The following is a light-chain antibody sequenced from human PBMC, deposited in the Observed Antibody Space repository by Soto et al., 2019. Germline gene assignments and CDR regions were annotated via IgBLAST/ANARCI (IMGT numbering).Light chain of an antibody. CDR2: EVN. Sequence: QSALTQPPSSSGSPGQSVTISCTGTSSDVGGYNYVSWYQQHPGKVPKLMVYEVNKRPSGVPDRCSGSKSGNTASLAVSGLQAEDEADYYCSSYAGGTNVFGTGTKVTVL. V-gene: IGLV2-8*01. CDR3: SSYAGGTNV. J-gene: IGLJ1*01. CDR1: SSDVGGYNY.